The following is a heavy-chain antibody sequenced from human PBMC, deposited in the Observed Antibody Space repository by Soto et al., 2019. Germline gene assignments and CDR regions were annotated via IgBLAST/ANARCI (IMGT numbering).Heavy chain of an antibody. V-gene: IGHV3-30-3*01. D-gene: IGHD5-18*01. Sequence: QVQLVESGGGVVQPGRSLRLSCAASGFTFNNYAMHWVRQAPGKGLEWVALISYDGSNKYYADSVKGRFNISRDNSKNTLYLQMNSLRAEDTAVYYCARDPLWGTAMVLWYFDLWGRGTLVTVSS. CDR1: GFTFNNYA. J-gene: IGHJ2*01. CDR2: ISYDGSNK. CDR3: ARDPLWGTAMVLWYFDL.